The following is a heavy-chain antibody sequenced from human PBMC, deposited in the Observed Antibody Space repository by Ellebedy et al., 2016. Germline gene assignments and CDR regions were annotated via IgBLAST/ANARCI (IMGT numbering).Heavy chain of an antibody. CDR3: VRVGDVLTEDFDV. J-gene: IGHJ2*01. D-gene: IGHD3-9*01. CDR1: GFTFRRHN. V-gene: IGHV3-48*01. Sequence: GGSLRLSCAASGFTFRRHNMNWVRRAPGKGLEWVSFISSSSITIDYADSVRGRFTISRDNARDSLFLEMTTLSAEDTAVYYCVRVGDVLTEDFDVWGRGTLVTVSS. CDR2: ISSSSITI.